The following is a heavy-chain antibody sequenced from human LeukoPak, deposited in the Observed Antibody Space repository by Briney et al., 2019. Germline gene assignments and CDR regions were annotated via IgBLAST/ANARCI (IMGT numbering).Heavy chain of an antibody. Sequence: GGSLRLSCAASGFTFSGSAMHWVRQASGKGLEWVGRIRSKANSYATAYAASVKGRFTISRDDSKNTAYLQMNSLKTEDTAVYYCTRGEWAYSSSPNYYYYYYMDVWGKGTTVTVSS. CDR1: GFTFSGSA. CDR2: IRSKANSYAT. CDR3: TRGEWAYSSSPNYYYYYYMDV. D-gene: IGHD6-6*01. J-gene: IGHJ6*03. V-gene: IGHV3-73*01.